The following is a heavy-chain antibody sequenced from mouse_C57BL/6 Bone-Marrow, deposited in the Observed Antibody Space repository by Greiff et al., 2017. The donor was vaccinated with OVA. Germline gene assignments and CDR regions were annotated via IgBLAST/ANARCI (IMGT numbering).Heavy chain of an antibody. D-gene: IGHD1-1*01. CDR3: TTVTTVVDY. Sequence: VQLKESGAELVRPGASVKLSCTASGFNIKDDYMHWVKQRPEQGLEWIGWIDPENGDTEYASKFQGKATITADTSSNTAYLQLSSLTSADTAVYYCTTVTTVVDYWGQGTTLTVSS. CDR2: IDPENGDT. CDR1: GFNIKDDY. J-gene: IGHJ2*01. V-gene: IGHV14-4*01.